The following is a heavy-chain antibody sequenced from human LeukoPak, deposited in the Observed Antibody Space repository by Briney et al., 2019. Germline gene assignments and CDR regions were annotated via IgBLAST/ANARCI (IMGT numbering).Heavy chain of an antibody. V-gene: IGHV4-34*01. CDR3: ARAHIWASVYYYMDV. J-gene: IGHJ6*03. CDR2: INHSGST. D-gene: IGHD7-27*01. Sequence: PSETLSLTCAVYGGSFSGYYWSWIRQPPGKGLEWIGEINHSGSTDYHPSLRSRVTISGDTSKNQFSLKLNSVTAADAAVYFCARAHIWASVYYYMDVWGKGTTVTVS. CDR1: GGSFSGYY.